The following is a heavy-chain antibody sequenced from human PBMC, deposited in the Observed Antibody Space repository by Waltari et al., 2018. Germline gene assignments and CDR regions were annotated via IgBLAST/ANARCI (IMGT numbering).Heavy chain of an antibody. Sequence: QVQLVQSGAEVKKPGASVKVSCKASGYTFTGYYMHWVRPAPGQGLEWMGWINPNSGGTNYAQKFQGRVTMTRDTSISTAYMELSRLRSDDTAVYYCAREGSTSWGPNAFDIWGQGTMVTVSS. D-gene: IGHD2-2*01. CDR3: AREGSTSWGPNAFDI. CDR1: GYTFTGYY. J-gene: IGHJ3*02. CDR2: INPNSGGT. V-gene: IGHV1-2*02.